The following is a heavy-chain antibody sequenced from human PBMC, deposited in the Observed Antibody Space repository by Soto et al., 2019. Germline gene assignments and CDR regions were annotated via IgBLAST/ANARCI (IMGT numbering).Heavy chain of an antibody. J-gene: IGHJ6*02. CDR2: IWYDGSKK. Sequence: QVQLVESGGGVVQPGRSLRLSCAASGFTFSSYGMHWVRQAPGKGLEWVAVIWYDGSKKYYVDSVKGRFTISRDNSKNPLYRPMNGLRAEDTPVYYCARDRVEGVLVVARYHYGMDVWGQGATVTVSS. CDR3: ARDRVEGVLVVARYHYGMDV. D-gene: IGHD2-15*01. CDR1: GFTFSSYG. V-gene: IGHV3-33*01.